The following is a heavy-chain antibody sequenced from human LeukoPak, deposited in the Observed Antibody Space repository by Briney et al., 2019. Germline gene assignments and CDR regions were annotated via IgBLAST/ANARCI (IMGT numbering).Heavy chain of an antibody. Sequence: GRSLRLSCAASGFTFSSYGMHWVRQAPGKGLEWVAVISYDGGNKHYADSVKGRFTISRDNSKNTLYLQMNSLRTEDTAVYYCAKETYYYGPGTYSQAIQHWGQGTLVTVSS. J-gene: IGHJ1*01. D-gene: IGHD3-10*01. CDR1: GFTFSSYG. CDR2: ISYDGGNK. V-gene: IGHV3-30*18. CDR3: AKETYYYGPGTYSQAIQH.